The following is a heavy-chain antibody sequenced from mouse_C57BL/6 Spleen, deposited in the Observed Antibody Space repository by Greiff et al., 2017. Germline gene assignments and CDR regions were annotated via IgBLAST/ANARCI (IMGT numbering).Heavy chain of an antibody. J-gene: IGHJ3*01. CDR1: GYTFTDYD. CDR2: IYPAPGGT. Sequence: QVQLQQSGAELVRPGASVTLSCKASGYTFTDYDMNWVKQTPVPGLEWIGAIYPAPGGTPYNQKFKGKAILTADKSSSTAYMELRSLTSEDSAVYYCTREAGAYGGQGTLVTVSA. CDR3: TREAGAY. V-gene: IGHV1-15*01.